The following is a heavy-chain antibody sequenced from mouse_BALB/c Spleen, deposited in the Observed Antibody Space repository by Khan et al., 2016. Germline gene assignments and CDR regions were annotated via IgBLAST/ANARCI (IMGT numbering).Heavy chain of an antibody. CDR2: ISYSGST. Sequence: EVQLQESGPGLVKPSQSLSLTCTVTGYSITSDYAWNWIQQFPGNKLEWMGYISYSGSTSYNPSLKSRISITRDTSKNQFFLQLTSVTTEATATXFCERRWAYYGNYEAWFAYWGQGTLVTVSA. J-gene: IGHJ3*01. V-gene: IGHV3-2*02. CDR3: ERRWAYYGNYEAWFAY. CDR1: GYSITSDYA. D-gene: IGHD2-10*01.